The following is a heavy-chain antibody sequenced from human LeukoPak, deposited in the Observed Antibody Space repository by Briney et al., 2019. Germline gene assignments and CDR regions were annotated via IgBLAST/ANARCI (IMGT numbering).Heavy chain of an antibody. CDR3: TRDGIVVVPAAMPGDYYYYYMDV. D-gene: IGHD2-2*01. V-gene: IGHV1-2*02. CDR2: INPNSGGT. J-gene: IGHJ6*03. CDR1: GYTFTAYY. Sequence: ASVKVSCKASGYTFTAYYMHWVRQAPGQGLEWIGWINPNSGGTNYAQRFQGRVTLTRDTSISTAYMDLSSLTSDDTAVYYCTRDGIVVVPAAMPGDYYYYYMDVWGKGTTVTVSS.